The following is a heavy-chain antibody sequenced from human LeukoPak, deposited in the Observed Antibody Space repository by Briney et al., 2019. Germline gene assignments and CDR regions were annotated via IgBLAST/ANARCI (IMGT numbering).Heavy chain of an antibody. J-gene: IGHJ3*02. CDR1: GGSISSYY. Sequence: PSETLSLTCTVSGGSISSYYWSWIRQPPGKGLEWIGYIYYNGGTNYNPSLKSRVTMSLDTSTNQFSLKLSSVTAADTAVYYCARDLGVMVRAFDIWGQGTMVTVSS. CDR2: IYYNGGT. V-gene: IGHV4-59*01. D-gene: IGHD5-18*01. CDR3: ARDLGVMVRAFDI.